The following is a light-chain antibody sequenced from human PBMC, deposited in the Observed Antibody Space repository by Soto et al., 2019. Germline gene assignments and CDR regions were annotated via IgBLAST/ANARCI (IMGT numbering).Light chain of an antibody. J-gene: IGKJ4*01. CDR2: EAS. CDR3: HYYDTCSPLWT. Sequence: IQLAQSPSTLSASVGDRITITCRATQSINWLAWYQQKPGKAPKLLIFEASRLESGVPSRFSGSGCGSEFTLTISSLQPDDFGTYVCHYYDTCSPLWTFGGGTKVDVK. V-gene: IGKV1-5*03. CDR1: QSINW.